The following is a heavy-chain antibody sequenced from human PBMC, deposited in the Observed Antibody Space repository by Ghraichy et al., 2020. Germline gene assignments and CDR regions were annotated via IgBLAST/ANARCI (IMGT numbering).Heavy chain of an antibody. J-gene: IGHJ4*02. CDR1: GFTFSSYA. CDR3: AKDRGYDYVLGMSEYYFDY. V-gene: IGHV3-23*01. D-gene: IGHD3-16*01. CDR2: ISGSGGST. Sequence: GESLNISCAASGFTFSSYAMSWVRQAPGKGLEWVSAISGSGGSTYYADSVKGRFTISRDNSKNTLYLQMNSLRAEDTAVYYCAKDRGYDYVLGMSEYYFDYWGQGTLVTVSS.